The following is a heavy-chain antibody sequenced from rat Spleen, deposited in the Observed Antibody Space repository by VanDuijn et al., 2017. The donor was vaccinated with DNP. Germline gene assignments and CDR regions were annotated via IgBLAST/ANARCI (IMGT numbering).Heavy chain of an antibody. CDR2: IWTGGST. V-gene: IGHV2-1*01. J-gene: IGHJ2*01. CDR3: ARSGFDY. Sequence: QVQLKESGPGLVQPSQTLSLTCTVSGFSLTSNSVHWVRPPPGKGLEWMGVIWTGGSTDYNSALKSRLSIIRDTSKSQVFLKMNNLQTEDTAMYFCARSGFDYWGQGVMVTVSS. D-gene: IGHD1-4*01. CDR1: GFSLTSNS.